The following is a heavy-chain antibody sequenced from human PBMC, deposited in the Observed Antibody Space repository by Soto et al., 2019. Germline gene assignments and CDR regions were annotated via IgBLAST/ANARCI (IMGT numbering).Heavy chain of an antibody. CDR3: ARSSRRSSDFDS. CDR2: IYYSGST. V-gene: IGHV4-61*01. CDR1: GGSIGSSSYY. D-gene: IGHD3-16*02. J-gene: IGHJ4*02. Sequence: SETLSLTCTFSGGSIGSSSYYWSWFRQPPGKGLEWIGNIYYSGSTNYNPSLKSRVTISVDTSKNRFSLKLSSVTAADTAVYYCARSSRRSSDFDSWGQGTLVTVS.